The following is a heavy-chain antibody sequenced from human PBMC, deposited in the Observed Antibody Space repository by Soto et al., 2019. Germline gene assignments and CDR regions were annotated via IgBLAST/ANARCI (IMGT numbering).Heavy chain of an antibody. V-gene: IGHV5-51*01. Sequence: GESLKISCKASGYSFATYWIGWVRQMPGKGLEWMGVIYPGDSRTRYNPSFQGQVTISADKSITTAYLQWGSLKASDSAMYYCARRRFSSPDSAPWGQGTLVTVSS. D-gene: IGHD2-15*01. CDR1: GYSFATYW. J-gene: IGHJ5*02. CDR2: IYPGDSRT. CDR3: ARRRFSSPDSAP.